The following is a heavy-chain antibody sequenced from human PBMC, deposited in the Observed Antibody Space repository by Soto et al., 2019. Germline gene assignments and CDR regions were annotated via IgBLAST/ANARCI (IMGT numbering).Heavy chain of an antibody. J-gene: IGHJ5*02. CDR1: GYTFTSYG. CDR2: INPTTGAT. CDR3: ANGDSSWVSWFDP. Sequence: ASVKVSCKASGYTFTSYGISWVRQAPGEGLEWMGWINPTTGATRYAQKFQGRVTMTRDTSMSTAYLEVRSLRPDDTAVYYCANGDSSWVSWFDPWGQGTLVTVSS. V-gene: IGHV1-2*02. D-gene: IGHD6-19*01.